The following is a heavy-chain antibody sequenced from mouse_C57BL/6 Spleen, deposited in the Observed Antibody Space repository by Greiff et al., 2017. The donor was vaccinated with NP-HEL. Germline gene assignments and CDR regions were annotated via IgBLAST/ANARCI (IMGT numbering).Heavy chain of an antibody. D-gene: IGHD4-1*01. CDR1: GYTFTDYY. CDR2: INPNNGGT. Sequence: VQLQQSGPELVKPGASVKISCKASGYTFTDYYMNWVKQSHGKSLEWIGDINPNNGGTSYNQKFKGKATLTVDKSSSTAYMELRSLTSEDSAVYYCAREDWDVGYWGQGTTLTVSS. J-gene: IGHJ2*01. V-gene: IGHV1-26*01. CDR3: AREDWDVGY.